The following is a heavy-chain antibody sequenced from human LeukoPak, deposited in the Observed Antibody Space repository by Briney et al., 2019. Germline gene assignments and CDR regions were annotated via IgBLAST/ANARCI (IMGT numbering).Heavy chain of an antibody. Sequence: SQTLSLTCTVSGGSISSGASDWGWIRQHPKRGLEWVGYINHSGSTYYNPSLGSRVTMSVDTSKNQFSLKLSSVTAADTAVYYCARRVRWYAKHFDYWGQGTLVTVSS. CDR1: GGSISSGASD. D-gene: IGHD4-23*01. V-gene: IGHV4-31*03. CDR2: INHSGST. CDR3: ARRVRWYAKHFDY. J-gene: IGHJ4*02.